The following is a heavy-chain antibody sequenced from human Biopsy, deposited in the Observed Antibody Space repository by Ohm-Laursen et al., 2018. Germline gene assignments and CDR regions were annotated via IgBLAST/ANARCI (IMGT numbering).Heavy chain of an antibody. CDR2: IGSDGAK. CDR1: GFTLSSNA. J-gene: IGHJ6*02. CDR3: AKDLHYWAAVDV. Sequence: SLRLSCAASGFTLSSNAMSWVRQVPGKGLEWVSGIGSDGAKHYRDSVRGRFTISRDNSKSSLSLEVNSLRVEDTAIYYCAKDLHYWAAVDVWGPGTTVTVS. D-gene: IGHD2-15*01. V-gene: IGHV3-23*01.